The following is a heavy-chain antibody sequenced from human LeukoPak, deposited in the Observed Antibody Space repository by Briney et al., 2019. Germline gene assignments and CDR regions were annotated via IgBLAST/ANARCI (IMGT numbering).Heavy chain of an antibody. CDR1: GGTFSSYA. CDR2: IIPIFGTA. CDR3: ASVTLIAAAGTSKGGYDY. Sequence: SVKVSCKASGGTFSSYAISWVRQAPGQGLEWMGGIIPIFGTANYAQKFQGRVTITADESTSTAYMELSSLRSEDTAVYYCASVTLIAAAGTSKGGYDYWGQGTLVTVSS. V-gene: IGHV1-69*13. J-gene: IGHJ4*02. D-gene: IGHD6-13*01.